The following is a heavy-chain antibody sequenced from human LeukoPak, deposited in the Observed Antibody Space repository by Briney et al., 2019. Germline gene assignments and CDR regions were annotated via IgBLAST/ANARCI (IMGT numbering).Heavy chain of an antibody. V-gene: IGHV4-4*07. J-gene: IGHJ4*02. CDR1: GGSISSYY. CDR2: IYTSGST. Sequence: PSETLSLTCTVSGGSISSYYWSWIRQPAGKGLEWIGRIYTSGSTNYNPSLKSRVTMSVDTSKNQFSLKLSSVTAADTAVYYCARSSRITMVRGPRRGYFDYWGQGTLVTVSS. D-gene: IGHD3-10*01. CDR3: ARSSRITMVRGPRRGYFDY.